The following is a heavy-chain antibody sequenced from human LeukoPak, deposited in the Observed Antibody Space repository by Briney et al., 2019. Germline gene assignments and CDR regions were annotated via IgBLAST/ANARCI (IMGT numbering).Heavy chain of an antibody. Sequence: GGSLRLSCAASGFTFSSYAMSWVRQAPGKGLEWVSAISGSGGSTYYADSVKGRFTISRDNSKNTLYLQMNSLRAKDTAVYYCAKDHPDYDILTGYHWGQGTLVTVSS. CDR2: ISGSGGST. CDR3: AKDHPDYDILTGYH. CDR1: GFTFSSYA. V-gene: IGHV3-23*01. D-gene: IGHD3-9*01. J-gene: IGHJ4*02.